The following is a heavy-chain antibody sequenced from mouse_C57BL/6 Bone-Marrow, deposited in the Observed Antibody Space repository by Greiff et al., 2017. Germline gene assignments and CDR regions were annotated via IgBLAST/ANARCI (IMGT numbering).Heavy chain of an antibody. CDR2: IDPEDGDT. Sequence: VQLQQSGAELVRPGASVKLSCTASGFNIKDYYMHWVKQRPEQGLEWIGRIDPEDGDTEYAPKFQGKATMTADTSYNTAYLQLSSLTSEDTAVYYCTDGNYWYVDVWGTGTTVTVSS. CDR3: TDGNYWYVDV. CDR1: GFNIKDYY. D-gene: IGHD2-1*01. V-gene: IGHV14-1*01. J-gene: IGHJ1*03.